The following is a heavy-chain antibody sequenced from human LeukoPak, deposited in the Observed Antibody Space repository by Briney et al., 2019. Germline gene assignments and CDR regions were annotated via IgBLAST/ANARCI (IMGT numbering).Heavy chain of an antibody. J-gene: IGHJ4*02. CDR1: GGTFSSYA. CDR2: IIPIFGTA. CDR3: ARNRMRSVDTALETPPDY. D-gene: IGHD5-18*01. Sequence: SVKVSCKASGGTFSSYAISWVRQAPGQGLEWMGGIIPIFGTANYAQKFQGRVTITADESTSTAYMELSSLRSEDTAVYYCARNRMRSVDTALETPPDYWGQGTLVTVSS. V-gene: IGHV1-69*01.